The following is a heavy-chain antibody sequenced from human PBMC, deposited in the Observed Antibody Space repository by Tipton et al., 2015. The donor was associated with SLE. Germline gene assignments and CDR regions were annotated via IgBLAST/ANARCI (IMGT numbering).Heavy chain of an antibody. CDR3: ARGLVLWFRELRRWFDP. V-gene: IGHV1-46*01. CDR2: INPSGGST. J-gene: IGHJ5*02. CDR1: GYTFTSYY. Sequence: QLVQSGAEVKKPGASVKVSCKASGYTFTSYYMHWVRQAPGQGLEWMGIINPSGGSTSYAQKLQGRVTMTTDTSTSTAYMELRSLRSDDTAVYYCARGLVLWFRELRRWFDPWGQGTLVTVSS. D-gene: IGHD3-10*01.